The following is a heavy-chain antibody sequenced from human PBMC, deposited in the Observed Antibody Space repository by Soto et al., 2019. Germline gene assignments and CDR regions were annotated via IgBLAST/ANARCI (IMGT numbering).Heavy chain of an antibody. CDR1: GGSITNYY. CDR3: ARDDYKDGGNNWFDP. D-gene: IGHD3-16*01. Sequence: PSETLSLTCAVSGGSITNYYWSWIRQPAGKGLEWIGRIYTKERTNYNLSFRNRVTMSVDTSKNQFSLKLDAVTAADTAVYYCARDDYKDGGNNWFDPWGQGTLVTVSS. CDR2: IYTKERT. J-gene: IGHJ5*02. V-gene: IGHV4-4*07.